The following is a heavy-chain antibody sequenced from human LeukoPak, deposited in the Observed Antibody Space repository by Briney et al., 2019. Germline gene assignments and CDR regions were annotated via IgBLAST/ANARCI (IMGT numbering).Heavy chain of an antibody. V-gene: IGHV3-23*01. CDR2: ISGSGGST. CDR3: ARLAAWRMDV. CDR1: GFTFSSYA. Sequence: GGSLRLSCAASGFTFSSYAMSWVRQAPGKGLEWVSAISGSGGSTYYADSVKGRFTISRDNAKNSLYLQMNSLRAEDTAVYYCARLAAWRMDVWGQGTTVTVSS. J-gene: IGHJ6*02. D-gene: IGHD6-25*01.